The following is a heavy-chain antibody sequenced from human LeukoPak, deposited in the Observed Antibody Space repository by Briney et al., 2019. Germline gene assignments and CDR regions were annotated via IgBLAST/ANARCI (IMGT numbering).Heavy chain of an antibody. CDR3: ARGTILYYGSGAPLYYYYYMDV. D-gene: IGHD3-10*01. Sequence: GASVKVSCKASGYTFTSYGISWVRQAPGQGLEWMGWISAYNGNTNYAQKLQGRVTMTTDTSTSTAYMELSSLRSEDTAVYYCARGTILYYGSGAPLYYYYYMDVWGKGTTVTISS. CDR1: GYTFTSYG. J-gene: IGHJ6*03. V-gene: IGHV1-18*01. CDR2: ISAYNGNT.